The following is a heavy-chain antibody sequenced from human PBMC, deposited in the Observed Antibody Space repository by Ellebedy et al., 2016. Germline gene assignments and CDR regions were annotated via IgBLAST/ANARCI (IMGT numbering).Heavy chain of an antibody. CDR2: ISSSSSYT. V-gene: IGHV3-11*05. Sequence: GGSLRLSCAASGFTFSDYYMSWIRQAPGKGLEWVSYISSSSSYTNYADSVKGRFTISRDNAKNSLDLQMNSLRIEDTALYYCAKDIGGSYRNLDVWGKGTTVSVSS. D-gene: IGHD1-26*01. CDR1: GFTFSDYY. CDR3: AKDIGGSYRNLDV. J-gene: IGHJ6*04.